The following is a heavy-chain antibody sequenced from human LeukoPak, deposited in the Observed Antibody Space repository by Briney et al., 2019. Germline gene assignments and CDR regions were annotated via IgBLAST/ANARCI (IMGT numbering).Heavy chain of an antibody. Sequence: GGSLRLSCAASGFTFGSYGMHWVRQAPGKGLEWVSIIWYDGSDKYYADSVKGRFTISRDNSKNTLYLQMNSLRAEDTAVYYCARGPLYCSGGSCYPAGSDYWGQGTLVTVSS. CDR2: IWYDGSDK. CDR1: GFTFGSYG. V-gene: IGHV3-33*01. CDR3: ARGPLYCSGGSCYPAGSDY. D-gene: IGHD2-15*01. J-gene: IGHJ4*02.